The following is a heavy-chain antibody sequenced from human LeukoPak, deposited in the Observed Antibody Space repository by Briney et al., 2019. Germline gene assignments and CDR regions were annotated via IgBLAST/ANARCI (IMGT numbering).Heavy chain of an antibody. CDR2: ISWNSGSI. CDR3: AKDLLWFGELLTTPSFDY. D-gene: IGHD3-10*01. CDR1: GFTFDDYA. J-gene: IGHJ4*02. Sequence: GGSLRLSCAASGFTFDDYAMHWVRHAPGKGLEWVSGISWNSGSIGYADSVKGRFTISRDNAKNSLYLQMNSLRAEDTALYYCAKDLLWFGELLTTPSFDYWGQGTLVTVSS. V-gene: IGHV3-9*01.